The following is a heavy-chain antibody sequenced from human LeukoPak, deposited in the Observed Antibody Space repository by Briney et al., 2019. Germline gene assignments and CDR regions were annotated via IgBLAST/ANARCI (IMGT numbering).Heavy chain of an antibody. D-gene: IGHD3-22*01. CDR1: GFTYSSYG. V-gene: IGHV3-30*18. Sequence: GGSLRLSCAASGFTYSSYGMHWVRQAPGKGLEWVAVISYDGSNKYYADSVKGRFTISRDNSKNTLYLQMDSLRAEDTAVYYCAKEKEDDSSGYSYFDYWGQGTLVTVSS. CDR3: AKEKEDDSSGYSYFDY. CDR2: ISYDGSNK. J-gene: IGHJ4*02.